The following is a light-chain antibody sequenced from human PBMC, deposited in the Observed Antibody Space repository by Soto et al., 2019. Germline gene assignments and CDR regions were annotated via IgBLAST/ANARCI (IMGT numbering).Light chain of an antibody. J-gene: IGLJ2*01. CDR3: STYTSSRTR. Sequence: QSALTQPASVSGSPGQSITISCTGTSSDIGGYIYVSWYQHHPGKAPKLLIYDVSNRPSGVSNRFSGSKSGNTAALTISGLQVEGEADYFCSTYTSSRTRFGGGTKVTVL. V-gene: IGLV2-14*03. CDR1: SSDIGGYIY. CDR2: DVS.